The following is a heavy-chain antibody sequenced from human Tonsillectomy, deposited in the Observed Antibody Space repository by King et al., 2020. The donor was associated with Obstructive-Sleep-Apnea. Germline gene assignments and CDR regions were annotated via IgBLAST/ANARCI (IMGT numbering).Heavy chain of an antibody. CDR3: AGRITMVRGVIPGVDP. CDR2: INHSGST. CDR1: GGSFSGYY. Sequence: VQLQQWGAGLLKPSETLSLTCAGYGGSFSGYYWSWIRQPPGKGLEGIGEINHSGSTNYNPPLKSRVTISVDTSKNQFSLKLSSVTAADTAVYYCAGRITMVRGVIPGVDPWGQGTLVTVSS. D-gene: IGHD3-10*01. J-gene: IGHJ5*02. V-gene: IGHV4-34*01.